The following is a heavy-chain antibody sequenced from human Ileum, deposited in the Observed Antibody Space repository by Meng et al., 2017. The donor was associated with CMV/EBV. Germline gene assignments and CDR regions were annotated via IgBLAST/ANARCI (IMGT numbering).Heavy chain of an antibody. Sequence: GESLKISCAASGFTFSSYEMNWVRQAPGKGLEWVSYISSSGSTIYYADSVKGRFTISRDNAKNSLYLQMNSLRAEDTAVYYCARDRGDYDFWSGYYSGPDDAFDIWGQGTMVTVSS. J-gene: IGHJ3*02. CDR2: ISSSGSTI. V-gene: IGHV3-48*03. CDR3: ARDRGDYDFWSGYYSGPDDAFDI. D-gene: IGHD3-3*01. CDR1: GFTFSSYE.